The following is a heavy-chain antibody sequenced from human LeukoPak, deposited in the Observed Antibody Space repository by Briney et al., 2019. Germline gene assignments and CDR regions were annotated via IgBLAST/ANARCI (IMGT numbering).Heavy chain of an antibody. CDR3: VRGQATAWGLDY. Sequence: GGSLRLSCAASGFTVSTNYMNWVRQAPGKGLVWVLHISTDARTITYADFVKGRFTISRDNAKNTLYLQMNSLRAEDTALYYCVRGQATAWGLDYWGQGTLVTVSS. CDR2: ISTDARTI. CDR1: GFTVSTNY. D-gene: IGHD6-13*01. V-gene: IGHV3-74*01. J-gene: IGHJ4*02.